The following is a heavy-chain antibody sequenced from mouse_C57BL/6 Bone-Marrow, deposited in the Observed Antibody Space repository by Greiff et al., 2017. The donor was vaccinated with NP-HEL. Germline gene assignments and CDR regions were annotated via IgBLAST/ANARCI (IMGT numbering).Heavy chain of an antibody. J-gene: IGHJ2*01. CDR1: GYSITSGYY. Sequence: EVQVVESGPGLVKPSQSLSLTCSVTGYSITSGYYWNWIRQFPGNKLEWMGYISYDGSNNYNPSLKNRISITRDTSKNQFFLKLNSVTTEDTATYYCARVRTGRAYYCDYWGQGTTLTVSS. CDR3: ARVRTGRAYYCDY. D-gene: IGHD4-1*01. CDR2: ISYDGSN. V-gene: IGHV3-6*01.